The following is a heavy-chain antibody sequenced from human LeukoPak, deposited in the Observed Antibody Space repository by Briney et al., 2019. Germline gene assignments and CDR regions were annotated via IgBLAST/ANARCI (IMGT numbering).Heavy chain of an antibody. CDR1: GFTFSNYW. V-gene: IGHV3-7*01. CDR2: IKQDGSEK. D-gene: IGHD6-13*01. Sequence: PGGSLRLSCAASGFTFSNYWMNWVRQAPGKGLEWVANIKQDGSEKHYVGSVKGRFTISRDNAENSLSLQMNSLRAEDTAVYYCARGSGPADSSSWYRYYYYYGMDVWGQGTTVTVSS. J-gene: IGHJ6*02. CDR3: ARGSGPADSSSWYRYYYYYGMDV.